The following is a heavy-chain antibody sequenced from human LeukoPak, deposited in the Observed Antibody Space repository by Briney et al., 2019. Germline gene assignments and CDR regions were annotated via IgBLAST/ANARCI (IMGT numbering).Heavy chain of an antibody. CDR1: GFTFSSYE. D-gene: IGHD3-16*01. J-gene: IGHJ5*02. V-gene: IGHV3-48*03. Sequence: PGGSLRLSCAASGFTFSSYEMNWVRQAPGKGLEWVSYISASGSGSTTYYADSVKGRFTISRDNAKNSLDLQMDSLRVEDTAVYYCVRDGGGSWGQGTLVTVSS. CDR2: ISASGSGSTT. CDR3: VRDGGGS.